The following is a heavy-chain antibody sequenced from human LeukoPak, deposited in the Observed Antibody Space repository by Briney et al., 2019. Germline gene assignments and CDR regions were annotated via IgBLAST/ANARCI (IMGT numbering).Heavy chain of an antibody. V-gene: IGHV1-24*01. CDR1: GYTLTELS. CDR2: FDPEDGET. Sequence: ASVKVSCKVSGYTLTELSMHWVRQAPGKGPEWMGGFDPEDGETIYAQKFQGRVTMTEVTSTDTAYMVLSSLRSEDTAVYYCPTAFDVANWCDPWGQGTLVTVS. J-gene: IGHJ5*02. D-gene: IGHD3-16*01. CDR3: PTAFDVANWCDP.